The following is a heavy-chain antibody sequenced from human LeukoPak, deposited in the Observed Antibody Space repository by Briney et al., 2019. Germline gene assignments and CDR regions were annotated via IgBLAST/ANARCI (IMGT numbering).Heavy chain of an antibody. D-gene: IGHD6-13*01. CDR3: ARVGGGQQLVTIDY. CDR1: GGSISSSSYY. CDR2: IYYGGST. V-gene: IGHV4-39*07. Sequence: PSETLSLTCTVSGGSISSSSYYWGWIRQPPGKGLEWIGSIYYGGSTYYNPSLKSRVTISVDTSKNQFSLRLSSVTAADTAVYYCARVGGGQQLVTIDYWGQGTLVTVSS. J-gene: IGHJ4*02.